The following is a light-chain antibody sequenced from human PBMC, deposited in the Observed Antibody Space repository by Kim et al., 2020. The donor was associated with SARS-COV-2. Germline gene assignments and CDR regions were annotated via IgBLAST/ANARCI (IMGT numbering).Light chain of an antibody. V-gene: IGLV2-8*01. J-gene: IGLJ3*02. Sequence: QSALTQHPSASGSPGQSVTISCTGTSSDVGGYDYVSWYQQHPGKVPKLIIYEVTKRPSGVADRFSGSKSGNTASLTVSGLQAEDDADYYCSSYAGTNNVFGGLTQLAVL. CDR1: SSDVGGYDY. CDR3: SSYAGTNNV. CDR2: EVT.